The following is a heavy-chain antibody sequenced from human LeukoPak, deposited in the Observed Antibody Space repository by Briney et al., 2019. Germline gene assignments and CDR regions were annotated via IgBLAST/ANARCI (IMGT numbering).Heavy chain of an antibody. CDR3: ARGGYSYGYTAWYFDL. CDR1: GGSISSYY. CDR2: IYYSGST. D-gene: IGHD5-18*01. J-gene: IGHJ2*01. V-gene: IGHV4-59*01. Sequence: SETLSLTCTVSGGSISSYYWSWIRQPPGKGLEWIGYIYYSGSTNYNPSLKSRVTISVDTSKNQFSLKLSSVTAADTAVYYCARGGYSYGYTAWYFDLWGRGTLVTVSS.